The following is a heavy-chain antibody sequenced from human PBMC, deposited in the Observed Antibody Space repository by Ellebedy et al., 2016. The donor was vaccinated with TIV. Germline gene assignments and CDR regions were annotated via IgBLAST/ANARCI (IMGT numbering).Heavy chain of an antibody. CDR2: IYFDGSYK. CDR1: GFTFSDYA. CDR3: ARQFTAYSYGFDL. D-gene: IGHD5-18*01. J-gene: IGHJ3*01. V-gene: IGHV3-33*01. Sequence: GGSLRLXXAASGFTFSDYAMHWVRQAPGKGLEWVAFIYFDGSYKYYADSVKGRFTVSRDNSKNTVDLQMNSLRAEDTAVYYCARQFTAYSYGFDLWGQGTLVTVSS.